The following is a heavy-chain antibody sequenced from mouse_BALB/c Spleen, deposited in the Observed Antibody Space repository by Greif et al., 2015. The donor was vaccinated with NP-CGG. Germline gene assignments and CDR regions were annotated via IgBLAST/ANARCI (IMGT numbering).Heavy chain of an antibody. D-gene: IGHD2-1*01. CDR1: GYTFTDYN. V-gene: IGHV1-18*01. CDR2: INPNNGGT. CDR3: ARSLYYGNYVGFAY. J-gene: IGHJ3*01. Sequence: VQLQQSGPELVKPGASVKIPCKASGYTFTDYNMDWVKQSHGKSLEWTGDINPNNGGTIYNQKFKGKATLTVDKFSSTAYMELRSLTSEDTAVYYCARSLYYGNYVGFAYWGQGTLVTVSA.